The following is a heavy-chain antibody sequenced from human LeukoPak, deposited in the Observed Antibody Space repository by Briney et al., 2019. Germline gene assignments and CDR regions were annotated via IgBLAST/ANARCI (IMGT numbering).Heavy chain of an antibody. V-gene: IGHV3-7*03. D-gene: IGHD6-19*01. CDR3: ARDQRIAVAGNFDY. Sequence: PGGSLRLSCAASGFTFSSYWMSWVRQAPGKGLEWVANIKQDGSEKYYVDSVKGRFTISRDNAKNSLYLQMNSLRAEDTAVYYCARDQRIAVAGNFDYWGQGTLVTVSS. CDR2: IKQDGSEK. CDR1: GFTFSSYW. J-gene: IGHJ4*02.